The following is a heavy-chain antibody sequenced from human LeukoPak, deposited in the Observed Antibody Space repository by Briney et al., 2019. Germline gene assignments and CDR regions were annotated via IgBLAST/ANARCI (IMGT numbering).Heavy chain of an antibody. D-gene: IGHD6-6*01. CDR2: ISSSGNTI. CDR1: GFTFIDYY. Sequence: GGSLRLSCAASGFTFIDYYMIWIRQAPGKGLEWVSYISSSGNTIDYADSVRGRFTISRDNSKNMLYLQMNSLRAEDTAVYYCAKQSTARSLGEGGQGTLVTVSS. CDR3: AKQSTARSLGE. V-gene: IGHV3-11*01. J-gene: IGHJ4*02.